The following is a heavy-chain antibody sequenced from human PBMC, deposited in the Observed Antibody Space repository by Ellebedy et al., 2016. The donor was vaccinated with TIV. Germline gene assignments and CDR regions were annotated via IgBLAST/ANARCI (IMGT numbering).Heavy chain of an antibody. J-gene: IGHJ5*01. V-gene: IGHV3-23*01. CDR1: GFTFSAYA. Sequence: GESLKISXATSGFTFSAYAMSWVRQAPGKGLEWVSAIAGNNVNRYYADAVRGRFTISRDHSRNTLFLQMNSLRVDDTAVYFCAKDRDWNDVKWFDSWGQGTLVSVSS. D-gene: IGHD1-1*01. CDR2: IAGNNVNR. CDR3: AKDRDWNDVKWFDS.